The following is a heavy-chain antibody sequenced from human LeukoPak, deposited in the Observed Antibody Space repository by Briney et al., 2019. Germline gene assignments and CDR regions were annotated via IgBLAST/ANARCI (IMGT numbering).Heavy chain of an antibody. CDR3: ARVIYASSGSYYYYYMDV. D-gene: IGHD3-22*01. V-gene: IGHV4-61*02. CDR2: IYTSGST. CDR1: GDSISSGDYY. J-gene: IGHJ6*03. Sequence: SETLPLTCTVSGDSISSGDYYWSRICQPPGKGLEWIGRIYTSGSTNYNPSLKSRVTMSVDTSKNQFSLKVSSVTAADTAVYYCARVIYASSGSYYYYYMDVWGKGTTVTVSS.